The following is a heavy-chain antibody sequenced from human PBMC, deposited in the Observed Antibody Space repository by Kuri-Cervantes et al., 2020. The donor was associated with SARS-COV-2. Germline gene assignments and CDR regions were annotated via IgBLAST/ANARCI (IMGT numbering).Heavy chain of an antibody. J-gene: IGHJ3*02. CDR1: GYTFTSYG. Sequence: ASVKVSCKASGYTFTSYGISWVRQAPGQGLEWMGWISAYNGNTNYAQKLQGRVTMTTDTSTSTAYMELSRLRSDDTAVYYCARGPQWLGGDIQDAFDTWGQGTMVTVSS. V-gene: IGHV1-18*01. D-gene: IGHD3-22*01. CDR3: ARGPQWLGGDIQDAFDT. CDR2: ISAYNGNT.